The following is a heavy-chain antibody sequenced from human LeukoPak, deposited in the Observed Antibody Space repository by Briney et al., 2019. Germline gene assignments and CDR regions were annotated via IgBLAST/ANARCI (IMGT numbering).Heavy chain of an antibody. D-gene: IGHD3-22*01. J-gene: IGHJ4*02. CDR1: GGSISSYY. CDR2: IYYSGST. V-gene: IGHV4-59*01. CDR3: ARERAYYYDSSGYYSYFDY. Sequence: PSETLSLTCAVSGGSISSYYWSWIRQPPGKGLEWIGYIYYSGSTNYNPSLKSRVTISVDTSKNQFSLKLSSVTAADTAVYYCARERAYYYDSSGYYSYFDYWAQGTLVTVSS.